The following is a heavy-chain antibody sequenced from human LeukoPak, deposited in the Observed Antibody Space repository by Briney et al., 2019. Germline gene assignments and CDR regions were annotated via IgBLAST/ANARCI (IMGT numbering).Heavy chain of an antibody. CDR1: GFTFSRYG. Sequence: AGGSLRLSCAASGFTFSRYGMHWVRQAPGKGLEWVAFIRYDGSNKYYADSVKGRFTISRDNSKNTLYQQMNSLRAEDTPVYYCARPARLYCSGGSCYAGYYGMDVWGQGTTVTVSS. J-gene: IGHJ6*02. D-gene: IGHD2-15*01. CDR2: IRYDGSNK. V-gene: IGHV3-30*02. CDR3: ARPARLYCSGGSCYAGYYGMDV.